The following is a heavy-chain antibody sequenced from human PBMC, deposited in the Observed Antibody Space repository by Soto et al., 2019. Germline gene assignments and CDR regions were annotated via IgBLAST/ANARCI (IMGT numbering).Heavy chain of an antibody. V-gene: IGHV1-8*01. CDR2: MNPNSGDT. CDR1: GYTFTTYD. J-gene: IGHJ5*02. CDR3: ARGPYCSSTGCRRWVWFDP. D-gene: IGHD2-2*01. Sequence: QVQLVQSGAEVKKPGASVKVSCKTSGYTFTTYDINWVRQASGQGLEWMGWMNPNSGDTGYAQKFQDRVTMTRNTYTDTAYLELSSLRSDDTAVYYCARGPYCSSTGCRRWVWFDPWGQGTLVTVSS.